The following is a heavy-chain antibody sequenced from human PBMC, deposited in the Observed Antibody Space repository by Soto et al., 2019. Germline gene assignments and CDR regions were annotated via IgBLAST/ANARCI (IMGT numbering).Heavy chain of an antibody. CDR3: EKLLMSVVAPGWFDP. CDR2: ISGSGGST. Sequence: GGSLRLSCAASGFTFGSYAMSWVRQAPGKGLEWVSAISGSGGSTYYADSVKGRFTISRDNSKNTLYLQMNSLRAEDTAVYYCEKLLMSVVAPGWFDPWGQGTLVTGS. D-gene: IGHD3-22*01. V-gene: IGHV3-23*01. CDR1: GFTFGSYA. J-gene: IGHJ5*02.